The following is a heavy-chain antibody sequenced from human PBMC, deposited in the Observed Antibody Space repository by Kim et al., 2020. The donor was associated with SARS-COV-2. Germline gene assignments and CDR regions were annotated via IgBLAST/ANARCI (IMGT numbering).Heavy chain of an antibody. V-gene: IGHV3-30*18. CDR3: AKAFADHYNYYYGMDV. J-gene: IGHJ6*01. CDR2: ISYDGSNK. CDR1: GFTFSSYG. Sequence: GGSLRLSCAASGFTFSSYGMHWVRQAQGKGLEWVAVISYDGSNKYYADSVKGRFTISRDNSKNTLYLQMNSRRAEDTAVYYGAKAFADHYNYYYGMDVWG.